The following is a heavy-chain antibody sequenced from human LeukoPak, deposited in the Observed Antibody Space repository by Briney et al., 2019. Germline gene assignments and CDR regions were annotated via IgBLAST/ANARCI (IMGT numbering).Heavy chain of an antibody. CDR2: ISGDGSNT. CDR1: GFTFSIYW. V-gene: IGHV3-74*01. Sequence: PGGSLRLSCAASGFTFSIYWIHWVRQPHGKGLVWVSRISGDGSNTNYADSVKGRFTISRDNAKNTLYLQMDSLRAEDTAVYYCASAVADTRNAFDIWGRGTTVTVSS. J-gene: IGHJ3*02. CDR3: ASAVADTRNAFDI. D-gene: IGHD6-19*01.